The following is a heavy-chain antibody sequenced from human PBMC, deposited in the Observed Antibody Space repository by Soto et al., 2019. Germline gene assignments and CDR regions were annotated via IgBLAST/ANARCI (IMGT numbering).Heavy chain of an antibody. CDR2: ISYDGSNK. CDR1: GFTFSSYG. V-gene: IGHV3-30*18. D-gene: IGHD3-16*01. CDR3: AKVGEMETDTIYYYYGMDV. Sequence: GGSLRLSCAASGFTFSSYGMHWVRQAPGKGLEWVAVISYDGSNKYYADSVKGRFTISRDNSKNTLYLQMNSLRAEDTAVYYCAKVGEMETDTIYYYYGMDVWGQGTTVTVSS. J-gene: IGHJ6*02.